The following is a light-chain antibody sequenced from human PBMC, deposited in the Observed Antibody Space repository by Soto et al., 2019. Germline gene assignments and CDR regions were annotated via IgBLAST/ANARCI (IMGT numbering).Light chain of an antibody. J-gene: IGLJ3*02. CDR3: CTCAGHVPK. CDR1: SSDVGYYDL. CDR2: EVT. Sequence: QSVLTQPASVSGSPGQSITISCAGTSSDVGYYDLVSWYQQHPGKAPKLIIFEVTQRPSGISDRFSASKSGFTASLTISGLQPEDEAVYFCCTCAGHVPKFGGGTK. V-gene: IGLV2-23*02.